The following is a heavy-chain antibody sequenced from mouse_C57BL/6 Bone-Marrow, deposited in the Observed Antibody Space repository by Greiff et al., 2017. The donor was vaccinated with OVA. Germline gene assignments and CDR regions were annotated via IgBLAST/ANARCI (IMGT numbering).Heavy chain of an antibody. Sequence: QVQLQQPGAELVKPGASVKLSCKASGYTFTSYWMQWVKQRPGQGLEWIGEIDPSDSYTKYNQKLKGKATLTVDTSSSTAYMQLSSLTSEDSAVYYCARDTTVLYWYFDVWGTGTTVTVSS. CDR3: ARDTTVLYWYFDV. V-gene: IGHV1-50*01. D-gene: IGHD1-1*01. CDR2: IDPSDSYT. J-gene: IGHJ1*03. CDR1: GYTFTSYW.